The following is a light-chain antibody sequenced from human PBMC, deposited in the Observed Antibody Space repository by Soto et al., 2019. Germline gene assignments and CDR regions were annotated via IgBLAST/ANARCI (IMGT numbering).Light chain of an antibody. CDR2: EGS. V-gene: IGLV2-23*01. J-gene: IGLJ2*01. CDR3: CSSASSSTLL. CDR1: SSDVGSYNF. Sequence: QSALTRPASVSGSPGQSITISCNGTSSDVGSYNFVSWYQQHPGKAPKLMIFEGSKRPSGVSNRFSGSKSGNTASLTISGLQAEDEANYYCCSSASSSTLLFDGGTKLTVL.